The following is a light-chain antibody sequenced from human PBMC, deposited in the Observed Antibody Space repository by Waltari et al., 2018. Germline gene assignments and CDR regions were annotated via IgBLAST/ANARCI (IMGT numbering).Light chain of an antibody. CDR2: VNSDGEH. Sequence: QLLVTQSPSSSASLGPSVKLTCTLSSCHPIHAIAWHQHQSAKGPRFLMSVNSDGEHTKGDGIPDRFSGSSSGAERYRTIYSLQSEDEADYYCQTWDTNIVVFGGGTKVTVL. CDR1: SCHPIHA. CDR3: QTWDTNIVV. V-gene: IGLV4-69*01. J-gene: IGLJ2*01.